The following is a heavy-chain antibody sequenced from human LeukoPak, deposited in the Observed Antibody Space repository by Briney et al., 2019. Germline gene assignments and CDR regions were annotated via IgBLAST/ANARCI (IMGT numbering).Heavy chain of an antibody. CDR3: ARFGQPSDAFDI. D-gene: IGHD2-2*01. V-gene: IGHV3-48*04. CDR1: GFTFSSYS. CDR2: ISSSSSTI. J-gene: IGHJ3*02. Sequence: TGGSLRLTCAASGFTFSSYSMNWVRQAPGKRLEWVSYISSSSSTIYYADSVKGRFTISRDNAKNSLYLQMNSLRAEDTAVYYCARFGQPSDAFDIWGQGTMVTVSS.